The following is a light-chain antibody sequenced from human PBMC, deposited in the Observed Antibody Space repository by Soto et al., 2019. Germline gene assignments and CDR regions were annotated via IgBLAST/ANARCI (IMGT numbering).Light chain of an antibody. CDR3: QQYGTSPQT. V-gene: IGKV3-20*01. J-gene: IGKJ1*01. CDR1: QRVSSNY. CDR2: GAS. Sequence: EILLTQSPGTLSLSPGERATLSCRASQRVSSNYLAWYQQKPGQAPRLLIYGASFRAAGIPDRFSGSGSGTDFTLTISSREPEDFAVYYCQQYGTSPQTFGQGTKVEFK.